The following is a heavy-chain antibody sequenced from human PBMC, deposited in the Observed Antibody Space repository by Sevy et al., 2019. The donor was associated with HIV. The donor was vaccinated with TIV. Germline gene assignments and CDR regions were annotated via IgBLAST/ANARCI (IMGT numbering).Heavy chain of an antibody. Sequence: GGSLRLSCAASGFTFSDYYMSWIRQAPGKGLEWDSYISGSGSTRYYADSVKGRFTISRDNAENSLYLQMNSLRAEDTAVYYCARDGEYSSSSDYYYYGMDVWGQGTTVTVSS. CDR2: ISGSGSTR. CDR3: ARDGEYSSSSDYYYYGMDV. D-gene: IGHD6-6*01. J-gene: IGHJ6*02. V-gene: IGHV3-11*01. CDR1: GFTFSDYY.